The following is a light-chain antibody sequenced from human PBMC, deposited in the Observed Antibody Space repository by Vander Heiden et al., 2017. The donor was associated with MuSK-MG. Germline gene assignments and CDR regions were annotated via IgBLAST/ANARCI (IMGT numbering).Light chain of an antibody. J-gene: IGLJ2*01. V-gene: IGLV1-44*01. CDR1: SSNIGSNT. CDR3: AAWDDSRNGRVV. Sequence: QSVLTQPPSASGTPGQRVTISCSGSSSNIGSNTVNWYQPLPGTAPTLLIFINNQRPSGVPDRFSGSKSGTSASLAISGLQSEEEADYYCAAWDDSRNGRVVFGGGTKLTVL. CDR2: INN.